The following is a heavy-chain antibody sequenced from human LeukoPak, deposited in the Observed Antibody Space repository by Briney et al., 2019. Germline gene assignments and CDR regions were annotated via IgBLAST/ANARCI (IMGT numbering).Heavy chain of an antibody. J-gene: IGHJ4*01. Sequence: ASVKVSCKVSGYTLTELSMHWVRQAPGKGLEWMGGFDPEDGETIYAQKFQGRVTMTEDTSTDTAYMELRSLRSDDTAVYYCARVGGSGFFVGYWGQGTLVTVSS. CDR1: GYTLTELS. CDR2: FDPEDGET. V-gene: IGHV1-24*01. D-gene: IGHD6-19*01. CDR3: ARVGGSGFFVGY.